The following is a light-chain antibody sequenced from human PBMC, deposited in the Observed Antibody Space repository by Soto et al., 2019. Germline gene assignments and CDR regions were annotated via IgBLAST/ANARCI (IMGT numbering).Light chain of an antibody. V-gene: IGKV3-15*01. J-gene: IGKJ2*01. Sequence: EIVMTQSPATLSVSPGERATLSCRASQSVSSNLAWYQQKPGQAPRLLIYGASTRATGIPARFSGSRSGTEFTLTINSLQSEDFAVYYCHQYNNWPPYTFGQGTKLEIK. CDR3: HQYNNWPPYT. CDR2: GAS. CDR1: QSVSSN.